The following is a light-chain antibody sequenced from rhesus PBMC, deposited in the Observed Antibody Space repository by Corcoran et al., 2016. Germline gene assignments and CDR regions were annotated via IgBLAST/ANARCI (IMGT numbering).Light chain of an antibody. Sequence: DIQMTQSPSSLSASVGDTVTITCRASQGISNYLAWYQQKPGKAPKPLIYCAPTLESGVPSRFRGTGAGTDFTLTITSLQPVDFAGFYWQPHNTYPRTFGQGTKLVI. V-gene: IGKV1S3*01. J-gene: IGKJ1*01. CDR3: QPHNTYPRT. CDR1: QGISNY. CDR2: CAP.